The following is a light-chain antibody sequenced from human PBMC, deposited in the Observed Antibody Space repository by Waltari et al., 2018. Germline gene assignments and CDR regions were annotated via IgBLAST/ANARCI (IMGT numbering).Light chain of an antibody. J-gene: IGLJ2*01. Sequence: QSALTQPASVSGSPGQSLTISCTGPSSAVGGYNYVSWYQQHPGKAPTLMIYGVSNRPSGVSDRFSGSKSGNTASLSISGLQADDEADYYCSSYTSSDSLIFGGGTKLSVL. CDR1: SSAVGGYNY. CDR3: SSYTSSDSLI. V-gene: IGLV2-14*03. CDR2: GVS.